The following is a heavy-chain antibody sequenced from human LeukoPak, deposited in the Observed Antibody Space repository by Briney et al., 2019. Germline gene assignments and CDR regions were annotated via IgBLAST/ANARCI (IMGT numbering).Heavy chain of an antibody. J-gene: IGHJ4*02. V-gene: IGHV3-23*01. CDR2: ISGSGYNT. CDR1: GFTFSSYT. D-gene: IGHD3-10*01. Sequence: GGSLRLSCAASGFTFSSYTMSWVRLAPGKGLEWVSSISGSGYNTYDADSVKGRFTISRDNSKNTLYLQMNSLRAEDSALYYCAKEPFGEFLFDYWGQGTLVTVSS. CDR3: AKEPFGEFLFDY.